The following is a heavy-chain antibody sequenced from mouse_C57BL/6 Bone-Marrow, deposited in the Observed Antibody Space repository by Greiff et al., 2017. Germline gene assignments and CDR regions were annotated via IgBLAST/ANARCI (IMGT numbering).Heavy chain of an antibody. CDR3: ARKDYANY. J-gene: IGHJ2*01. D-gene: IGHD1-1*01. Sequence: VQLQQSGAELVKPGASVKISCKASGYAFSSYWMNWVKQRPGKGLEWIGQIYPGDGATKYNGKFKGQATLTAAKSSSTPYMQLRSLTSEDSAVYFCARKDYANYWGQGTTLTVSS. CDR2: IYPGDGAT. V-gene: IGHV1-80*01. CDR1: GYAFSSYW.